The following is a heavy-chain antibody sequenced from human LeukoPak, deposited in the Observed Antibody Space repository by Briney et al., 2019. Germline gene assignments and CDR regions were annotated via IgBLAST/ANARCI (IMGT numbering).Heavy chain of an antibody. CDR3: ARALNPLPGTYYFDY. V-gene: IGHV4-4*07. CDR2: IYISGST. CDR1: GASINSHY. J-gene: IGHJ4*02. Sequence: SETLSLTCSVSGASINSHYWTWIRQPAGKGLEWIGRIYISGSTNYSPSLMSRVTMSVDTSKNQISLNLISVTAADTAVYYCARALNPLPGTYYFDYWGQGTLVTVSS. D-gene: IGHD2-15*01.